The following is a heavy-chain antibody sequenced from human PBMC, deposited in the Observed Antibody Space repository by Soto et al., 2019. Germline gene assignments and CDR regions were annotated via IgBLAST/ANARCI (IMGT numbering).Heavy chain of an antibody. CDR2: INHSGST. V-gene: IGHV4-34*01. J-gene: IGHJ4*02. CDR1: GGSFSGYY. Sequence: PSETLSLTCAVYGGSFSGYYWSWIRQPPGKGLEWIGEINHSGSTNYNPSLKSRVTISVDTSKNQFSLKLSSVTAADTAVYYCARATIRGRKYSSSWYTPPLYYFDFSGQGTLVTVSS. D-gene: IGHD6-13*01. CDR3: ARATIRGRKYSSSWYTPPLYYFDF.